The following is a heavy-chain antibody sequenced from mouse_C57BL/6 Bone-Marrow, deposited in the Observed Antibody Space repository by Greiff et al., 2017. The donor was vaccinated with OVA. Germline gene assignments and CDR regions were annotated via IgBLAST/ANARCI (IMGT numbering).Heavy chain of an antibody. CDR1: GYTFTSYW. J-gene: IGHJ3*01. V-gene: IGHV1-59*01. CDR2: IDPSDSYT. Sequence: VQLQQPGAALVRPGTSVKLSCKASGYTFTSYWLHWVKQRPGHGLEWIGVIDPSDSYTNYNQKFKGKATLTVDTSSSTAYMQLSSLTSEDSAVYYCARRIAYWGQGTLVTVSA. CDR3: ARRIAY.